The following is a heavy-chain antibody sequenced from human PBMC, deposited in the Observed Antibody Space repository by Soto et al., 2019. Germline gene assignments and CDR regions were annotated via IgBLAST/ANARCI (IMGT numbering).Heavy chain of an antibody. CDR3: ATYYDILTGSYYGMDV. CDR2: IYYSGST. Sequence: SETLSLTCTVSGGSISSSSYYWGWIRQPPGKGLEWIGSIYYSGSTYYNPSLKSRVTISVDTSKNQFSLKLSSVTAADTAVYYCATYYDILTGSYYGMDVWGQGTTVTVSS. J-gene: IGHJ6*02. CDR1: GGSISSSSYY. D-gene: IGHD3-9*01. V-gene: IGHV4-39*01.